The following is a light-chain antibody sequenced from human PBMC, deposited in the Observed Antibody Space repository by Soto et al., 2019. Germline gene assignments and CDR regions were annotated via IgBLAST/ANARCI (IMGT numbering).Light chain of an antibody. Sequence: DISMTQSPSTLSASVGDTVTVTCRASQSVSGWLAWYQQKPGEAPKLLIYDASALPRGVPARFSGSGSGTKFTLTIASLQPDDFAVYYCQHYNYWPYTFGEGTNVAIK. CDR1: QSVSGW. J-gene: IGKJ2*01. CDR3: QHYNYWPYT. V-gene: IGKV1-5*01. CDR2: DAS.